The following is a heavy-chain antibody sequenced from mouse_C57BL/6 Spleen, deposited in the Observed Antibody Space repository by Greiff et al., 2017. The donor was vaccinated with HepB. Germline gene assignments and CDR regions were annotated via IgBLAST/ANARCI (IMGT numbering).Heavy chain of an antibody. Sequence: EVQLQQSGAELVKPGASVKLSCTASGFNIKDYYMHWVKQRTEQGLEWIGRIDPEDGETKYAPKFQDKATITADTSSNTAYLHLSSLTSEDTAVYYCARDYGSSYYFDYWGQGTTLTVSS. J-gene: IGHJ2*01. D-gene: IGHD1-1*01. CDR1: GFNIKDYY. CDR3: ARDYGSSYYFDY. CDR2: IDPEDGET. V-gene: IGHV14-2*01.